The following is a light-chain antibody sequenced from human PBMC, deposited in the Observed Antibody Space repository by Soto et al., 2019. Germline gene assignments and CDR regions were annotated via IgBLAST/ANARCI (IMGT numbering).Light chain of an antibody. Sequence: EIVLTQSPGTLSLSPGERATLSCRASQSVSSNYLAWYQQQPGQAPRLLIYAASSRATGIPDRFSGSGSGTDFAVAISCLEPEDFAVYGCPPYGASPLPPLGHGTKVDIK. CDR1: QSVSSNY. CDR3: PPYGASPLPP. CDR2: AAS. V-gene: IGKV3-20*01. J-gene: IGKJ1*01.